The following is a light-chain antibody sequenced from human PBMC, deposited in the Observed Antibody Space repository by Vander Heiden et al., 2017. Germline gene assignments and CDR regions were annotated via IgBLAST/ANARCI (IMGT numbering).Light chain of an antibody. CDR2: AAS. J-gene: IGKJ4*01. CDR3: QQSYSTPPT. CDR1: QSISSY. Sequence: DLHMTKSPSSLSASVGDRVTITCRASQSISSYLNWYQQKPGKAPKLLIYAASSLQSGVPSRFSGSGSGTDFTLTISSLQPEDFATYYCQQSYSTPPTFGGGTKVEIK. V-gene: IGKV1-39*01.